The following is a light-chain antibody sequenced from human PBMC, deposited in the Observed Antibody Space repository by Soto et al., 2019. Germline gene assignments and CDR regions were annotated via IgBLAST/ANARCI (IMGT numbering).Light chain of an antibody. Sequence: QSALTQPASVSWSPGQSITISCTGTSGDIGSYNSVSWYQQHPGKAPKLIIYEVNDRPSGVSNRFSGSKSGNTASLTISGLQAEDEAESYCSSYTNINTRAGVFGTGTKLTVL. J-gene: IGLJ1*01. CDR2: EVN. CDR1: SGDIGSYNS. CDR3: SSYTNINTRAGV. V-gene: IGLV2-14*01.